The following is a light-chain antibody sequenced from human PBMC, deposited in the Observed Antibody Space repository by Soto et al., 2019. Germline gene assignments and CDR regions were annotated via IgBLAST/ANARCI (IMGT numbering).Light chain of an antibody. CDR3: QQSYSNRIT. CDR1: RSISNF. Sequence: IPLTQSPSSLSASVGDRVTITCRASRSISNFLSWYQQKPGKPPKLLIYAAFNLESGVPSRFSGSGSGTNFSLTISSLQPEDFASYYCQQSYSNRITFGQGTRLEI. CDR2: AAF. V-gene: IGKV1-39*01. J-gene: IGKJ5*01.